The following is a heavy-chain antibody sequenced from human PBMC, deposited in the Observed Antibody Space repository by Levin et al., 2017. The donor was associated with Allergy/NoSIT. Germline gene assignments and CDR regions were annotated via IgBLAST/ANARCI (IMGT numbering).Heavy chain of an antibody. CDR3: TRDRGYCSSTSCYVTWDYYYYMDV. CDR2: IRSKAYGGTT. J-gene: IGHJ6*03. D-gene: IGHD2-2*01. V-gene: IGHV3-49*03. Sequence: GGSLRLSCTASGFTFGDYAMSWFRQAPGKGLEWVGFIRSKAYGGTTEYAASVKGRFTISRDDSKSIAYLQMNSLKTEDTAVYYCTRDRGYCSSTSCYVTWDYYYYMDVWGKGTTVTVSS. CDR1: GFTFGDYA.